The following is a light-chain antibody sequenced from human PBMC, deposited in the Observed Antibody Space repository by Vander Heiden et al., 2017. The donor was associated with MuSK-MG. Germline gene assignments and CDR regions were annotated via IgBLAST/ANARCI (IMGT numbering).Light chain of an antibody. Sequence: QSALTQPASVSGSPGQSITISCTGTSSDVGYYNYVSWYQQHPGKAPKLMIYEVSNRPSGVPDRFSGSKSGNTASLTTSGLQAEDEADYYCSSFTSSNNPRDFGTGTKVTVL. CDR2: EVS. CDR3: SSFTSSNNPRD. J-gene: IGLJ1*01. CDR1: SSDVGYYNY. V-gene: IGLV2-14*01.